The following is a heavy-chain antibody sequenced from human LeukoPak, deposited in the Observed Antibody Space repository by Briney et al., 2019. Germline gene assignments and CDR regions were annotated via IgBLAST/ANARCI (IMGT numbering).Heavy chain of an antibody. CDR2: ISTSSSYI. J-gene: IGHJ3*02. CDR3: VRDTFSPDAFDI. D-gene: IGHD3-16*01. Sequence: GGSLRLSCAASGFTFSSYSMNWVRQAPGKGLGWVSSISTSSSYIYSADSVKGRFTISRDNAKNSLYLQMNRLRAEDTAVYYCVRDTFSPDAFDIWGQGTMVTVSS. V-gene: IGHV3-21*01. CDR1: GFTFSSYS.